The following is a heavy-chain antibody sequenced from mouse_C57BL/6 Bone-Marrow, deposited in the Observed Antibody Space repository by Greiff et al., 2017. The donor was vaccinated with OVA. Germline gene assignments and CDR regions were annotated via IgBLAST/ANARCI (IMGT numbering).Heavy chain of an antibody. Sequence: QVQLQQPGAELVMPGASVKLSCKASGYTFTSYWMHWVKQRPGQGLEWIGEIDPSDSYTNYNQKFKGKSTLTVDKSSSTAYMQLSSLTSEDPAVYYCARPYGNYPYWYFDVWGTGTTVTVSS. J-gene: IGHJ1*03. D-gene: IGHD2-1*01. CDR1: GYTFTSYW. CDR3: ARPYGNYPYWYFDV. V-gene: IGHV1-69*01. CDR2: IDPSDSYT.